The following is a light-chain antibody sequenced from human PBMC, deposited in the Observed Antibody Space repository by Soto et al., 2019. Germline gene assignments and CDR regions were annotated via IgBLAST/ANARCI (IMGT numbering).Light chain of an antibody. CDR3: CSYTGTYNGV. CDR2: DVS. CDR1: SSDVGTYNY. Sequence: QSALTQPRSVSGSPGQSVTISCTGTSSDVGTYNYVSWYQQHPGKAPKVMIYDVSKRPSGVPDRFSGSKSGNTASLTISGLQPEDEADYYCCSYTGTYNGVFGGGTKLTVL. J-gene: IGLJ3*02. V-gene: IGLV2-11*01.